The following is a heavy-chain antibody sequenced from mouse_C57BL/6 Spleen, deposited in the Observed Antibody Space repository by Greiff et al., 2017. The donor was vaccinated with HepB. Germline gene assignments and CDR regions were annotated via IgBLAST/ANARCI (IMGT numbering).Heavy chain of an antibody. V-gene: IGHV1-18*01. D-gene: IGHD2-3*01. CDR2: INPNNGGT. CDR1: GYTFTDYN. Sequence: VQLQHSGPELVKPGASVKIPCKASGYTFTDYNMDWVKQSHGKSLEWIGDINPNNGGTIYNQKFKGKATLTVDKSSSTAYMELRSLTSEDTAVYYCARKGDGYYFFFDYWGQGTTLTVSS. J-gene: IGHJ2*01. CDR3: ARKGDGYYFFFDY.